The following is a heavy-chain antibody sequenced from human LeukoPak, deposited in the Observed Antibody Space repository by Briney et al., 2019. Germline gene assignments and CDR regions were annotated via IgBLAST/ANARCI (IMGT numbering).Heavy chain of an antibody. CDR1: GYTFTSHT. V-gene: IGHV1-18*01. J-gene: IGHJ3*02. CDR2: NGNT. Sequence: ASVKVSCKASGYTFTSHTIAWVRQTPGQGLEWLGYNGNTNYAQKVQGRVTMTTDTSTGTAYMELRSLRSDDAAVYYCARVYGGSYSDSAFDIWGQGTMVTVSS. D-gene: IGHD1-26*01. CDR3: ARVYGGSYSDSAFDI.